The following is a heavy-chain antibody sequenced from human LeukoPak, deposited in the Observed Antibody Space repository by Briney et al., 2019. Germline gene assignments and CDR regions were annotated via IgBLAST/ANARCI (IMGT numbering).Heavy chain of an antibody. CDR3: ARAFTFGGVIVHDY. CDR1: GYTFTSYD. J-gene: IGHJ4*02. D-gene: IGHD3-16*02. V-gene: IGHV1-8*01. Sequence: GASVKVSCKASGYTFTSYDINWVRQATGQGLEWMGWMNPNSGNTGYAQKFQGRVTMTRNTSISTAYMELSSLRSEDAAVYYCARAFTFGGVIVHDYWGQGTLVTVSS. CDR2: MNPNSGNT.